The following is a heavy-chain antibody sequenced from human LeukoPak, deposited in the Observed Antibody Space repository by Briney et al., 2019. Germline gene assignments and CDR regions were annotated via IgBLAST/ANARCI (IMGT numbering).Heavy chain of an antibody. Sequence: GGSLRLSCVGSEFTFSGYSMNWVRQAPGKGLEWVAYISSGSGIIYYADSVKGRFTISRDNAKNSLYLQMNSLRAEDTALYHCAREGPGIAVASYYYYYYMDVWGKGTTVTVSS. J-gene: IGHJ6*03. CDR2: ISSGSGII. D-gene: IGHD6-19*01. CDR1: EFTFSGYS. V-gene: IGHV3-48*04. CDR3: AREGPGIAVASYYYYYYMDV.